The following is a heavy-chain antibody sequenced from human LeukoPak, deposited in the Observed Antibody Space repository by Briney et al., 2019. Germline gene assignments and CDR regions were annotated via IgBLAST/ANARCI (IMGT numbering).Heavy chain of an antibody. CDR3: ARRPSRGWYVDY. V-gene: IGHV4-39*01. CDR1: GGSVSSSLYY. Sequence: SETLSLTCTVSGGSVSSSLYYWGWIRQPPGKGLEWIGSMSYSGNTYYIPSLKSRATMSVDTSKNQFSLKLSSVTASDTAVYYCARRPSRGWYVDYWGQGTLVTVSS. J-gene: IGHJ4*02. CDR2: MSYSGNT. D-gene: IGHD6-19*01.